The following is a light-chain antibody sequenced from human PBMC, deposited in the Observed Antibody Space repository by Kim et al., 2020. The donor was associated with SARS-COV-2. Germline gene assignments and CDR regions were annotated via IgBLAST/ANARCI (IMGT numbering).Light chain of an antibody. CDR3: QQRSNWPT. CDR2: EVS. CDR1: QSVSDS. V-gene: IGKV3-11*01. J-gene: IGKJ2*01. Sequence: EIVLTQSPAMLSLSPGERATLSCRASQSVSDSLAWCQQKPGQAPRLLIYEVSHRATGIPARFSGSGSGTDFTLSINSLEPEDFAVYYCQQRSNWPTFGQGTKLEI.